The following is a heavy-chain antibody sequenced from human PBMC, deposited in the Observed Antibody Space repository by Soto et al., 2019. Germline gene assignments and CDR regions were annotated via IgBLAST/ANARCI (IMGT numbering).Heavy chain of an antibody. D-gene: IGHD3-9*01. CDR1: GGTFSSYA. CDR3: AREEYYDILTGRNWFDH. J-gene: IGHJ5*02. Sequence: QVQLVQSGAEVKKPGSSVKVSCKSSGGTFSSYAISWVRQAPGQGLEWMGGIIPIFGTANYAQKFQGRVTITADKSTSTAYMELSNLRSEDTAVYYCAREEYYDILTGRNWFDHWGQGTLVTVSS. V-gene: IGHV1-69*06. CDR2: IIPIFGTA.